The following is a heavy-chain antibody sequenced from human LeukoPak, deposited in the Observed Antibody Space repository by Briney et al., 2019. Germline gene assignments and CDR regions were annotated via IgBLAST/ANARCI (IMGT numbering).Heavy chain of an antibody. J-gene: IGHJ4*02. V-gene: IGHV1-2*02. D-gene: IGHD2-21*02. CDR3: ARVHDAVTADY. CDR1: GYTFTGYY. CDR2: INPKSGGT. Sequence: ASVKVSCKASGYTFTGYYIHWVRQAPGQGLEWMGWINPKSGGTKYAQKSQGRVTMTRDTSISTAYMELSRLRSDDTAVYYCARVHDAVTADYWGQGTLVTVSS.